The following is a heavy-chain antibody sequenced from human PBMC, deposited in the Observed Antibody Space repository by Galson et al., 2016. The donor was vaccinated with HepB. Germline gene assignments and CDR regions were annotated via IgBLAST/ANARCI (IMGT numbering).Heavy chain of an antibody. Sequence: PALVKPTQTLTLTCTLSGFSLSTRKMCVIWIRQPPGKALEWLAMIDYDDDKFYNTSLRTRLTISRDTSKNQVVLTMTHMDPIDTATYYCARMLCDSGNGGGWFGPWGQGTLVTVSS. J-gene: IGHJ5*02. D-gene: IGHD4-23*01. CDR3: ARMLCDSGNGGGWFGP. V-gene: IGHV2-70*13. CDR2: IDYDDDK. CDR1: GFSLSTRKMC.